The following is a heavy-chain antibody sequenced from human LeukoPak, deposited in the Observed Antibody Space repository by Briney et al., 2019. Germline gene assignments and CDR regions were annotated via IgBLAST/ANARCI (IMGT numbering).Heavy chain of an antibody. Sequence: GESLKISCKGSGYTFTTYWINWVRQMPGKGLGWMGRIDPSDSYTKYSPSFEGHVTISADKSISTAYLQWSSLKASDTAMYYCARQRGANWFDPWGQGTLVTVSS. J-gene: IGHJ5*02. CDR2: IDPSDSYT. CDR1: GYTFTTYW. CDR3: ARQRGANWFDP. V-gene: IGHV5-10-1*01. D-gene: IGHD5-24*01.